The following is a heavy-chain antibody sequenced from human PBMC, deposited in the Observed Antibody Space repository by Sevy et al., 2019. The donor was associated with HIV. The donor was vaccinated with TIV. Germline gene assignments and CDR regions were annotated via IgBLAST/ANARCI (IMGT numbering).Heavy chain of an antibody. V-gene: IGHV3-30*02. D-gene: IGHD3-16*01. J-gene: IGHJ4*02. CDR3: VKEGGGEGGDH. CDR1: GFSFSSYG. Sequence: GGSLRLSGAASGFSFSSYGMHWVRQAPGKGLEWMSYIQYDGSNKDYADSVKGRFTISRDNSKNTLYLQMNSRRVEDTIVFYCVKEGGGEGGDHWGQGTLVTVSS. CDR2: IQYDGSNK.